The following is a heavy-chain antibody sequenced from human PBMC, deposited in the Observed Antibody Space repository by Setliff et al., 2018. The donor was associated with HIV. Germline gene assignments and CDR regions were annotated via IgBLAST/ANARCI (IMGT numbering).Heavy chain of an antibody. D-gene: IGHD5-18*01. CDR1: GGSISEYY. CDR2: IDYSGST. V-gene: IGHV4-59*08. J-gene: IGHJ4*02. Sequence: PSETLSLTCTVSGGSISEYYWSWIRQPPGKGLEWIGYIDYSGSTNYNPSLKSRVTISVDTSKNQFSLKLSSVTAADTAVYYCARRPMDTYYFDYWGQGTLVTVSS. CDR3: ARRPMDTYYFDY.